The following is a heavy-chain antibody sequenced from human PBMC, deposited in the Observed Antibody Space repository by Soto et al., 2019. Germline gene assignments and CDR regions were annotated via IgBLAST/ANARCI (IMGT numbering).Heavy chain of an antibody. CDR3: ARGRGRVAATLYYYYMDV. V-gene: IGHV1-8*01. J-gene: IGHJ6*03. D-gene: IGHD2-15*01. CDR1: GYTFTSYD. Sequence: ASVKVSCKASGYTFTSYDINWVRQATGQGLEWMGWMNPNSGNTGYAQKFQGRVTMTRNKSISTDYMDLSSLRSEDTAVYYCARGRGRVAATLYYYYMDVWGKGTTVTVSS. CDR2: MNPNSGNT.